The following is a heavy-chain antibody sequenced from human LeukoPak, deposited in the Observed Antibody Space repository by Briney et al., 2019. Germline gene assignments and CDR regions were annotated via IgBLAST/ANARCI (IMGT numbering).Heavy chain of an antibody. V-gene: IGHV3-23*01. CDR3: AKGCQCPSGLSSWFDP. CDR1: GFTFGDYA. D-gene: IGHD1-14*01. J-gene: IGHJ5*02. CDR2: LSGSGDGQ. Sequence: GRSLRLSCTASGFTFGDYAMSWFRQAPGKGLEWVSGLSGSGDGQFYADSVEGRFTISRDIFNNIWYLQMNSLRAEDTAVYYCAKGCQCPSGLSSWFDPRGQGTLVAVSS.